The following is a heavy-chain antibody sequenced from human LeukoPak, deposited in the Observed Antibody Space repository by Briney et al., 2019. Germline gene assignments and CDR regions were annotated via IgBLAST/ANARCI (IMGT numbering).Heavy chain of an antibody. CDR1: GFTFSSYA. J-gene: IGHJ4*02. V-gene: IGHV3-23*03. D-gene: IGHD3-22*01. CDR2: IYSGGST. CDR3: AKDVLYYYDSSGYGDY. Sequence: GGSLRLSCAASGFTFSSYAMSWVRQAPGKGLEWVSVIYSGGSTYYADSVKGRFTISRDNSKHTLYLQMNSLRAEDTAVYYCAKDVLYYYDSSGYGDYWGQGTLVTVSS.